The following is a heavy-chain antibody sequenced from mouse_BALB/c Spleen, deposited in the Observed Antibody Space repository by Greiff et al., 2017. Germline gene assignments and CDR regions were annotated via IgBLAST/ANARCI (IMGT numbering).Heavy chain of an antibody. CDR1: GFTFSSFG. D-gene: IGHD2-1*01. CDR3: ARDGNSYYFDY. V-gene: IGHV5-17*02. CDR2: ISSGSSTI. J-gene: IGHJ2*01. Sequence: EVKLVESGGGLVQPGGSRKLSCAASGFTFSSFGMHWVRQAPEKGLEWVAYISSGSSTIYYADTVKGRFTISRDNPKNTLFLQMTSLRSEDTAMYYCARDGNSYYFDYWGQGTTLTVSS.